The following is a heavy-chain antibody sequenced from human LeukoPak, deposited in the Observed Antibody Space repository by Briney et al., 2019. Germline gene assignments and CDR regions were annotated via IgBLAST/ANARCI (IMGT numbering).Heavy chain of an antibody. J-gene: IGHJ5*02. D-gene: IGHD3-16*01. Sequence: PGGSLRLSCAASGFTFSSYSMNWVRQAPGKGLEWVSSISSSSSYIYFADSVKGRLTISRDNAKNSLYLQMNGLRAEDTAVYYCARGRGVMTLNWFDPWGQGTLVTVSS. CDR2: ISSSSSYI. CDR3: ARGRGVMTLNWFDP. V-gene: IGHV3-21*01. CDR1: GFTFSSYS.